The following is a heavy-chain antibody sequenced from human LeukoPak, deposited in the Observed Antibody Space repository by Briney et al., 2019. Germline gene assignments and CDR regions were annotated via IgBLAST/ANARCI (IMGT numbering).Heavy chain of an antibody. CDR1: GGSFSGYY. V-gene: IGHV4-34*01. CDR3: ARASRIQLWLLTPYYFDY. Sequence: SETLSLTCAVYGGSFSGYYWSWIRQPPGKGLEWIGEINHSGSTNYNPSLKSRVTISVDTSKNQFSLKLSSVTAADTAVYYCARASRIQLWLLTPYYFDYWGQGTLVTVSS. J-gene: IGHJ4*02. D-gene: IGHD5-18*01. CDR2: INHSGST.